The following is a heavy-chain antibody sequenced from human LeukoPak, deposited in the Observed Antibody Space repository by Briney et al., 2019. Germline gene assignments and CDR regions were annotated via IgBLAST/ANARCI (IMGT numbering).Heavy chain of an antibody. V-gene: IGHV1-2*06. CDR1: GCTFTGYY. J-gene: IGHJ4*02. Sequence: ASVKVSCKASGCTFTGYYMHWVRQAPGQGLEWMGRINPNSGGTNFAQKFQGRVTMTGDTSITTGYMELSRLRSDGTAVYYCARDPAVAGQYDSWGQGTLVTVSS. CDR2: INPNSGGT. D-gene: IGHD6-19*01. CDR3: ARDPAVAGQYDS.